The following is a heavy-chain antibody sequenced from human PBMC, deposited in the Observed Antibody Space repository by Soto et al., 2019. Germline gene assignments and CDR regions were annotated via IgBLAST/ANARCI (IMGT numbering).Heavy chain of an antibody. D-gene: IGHD3-10*01. V-gene: IGHV3-7*01. J-gene: IGHJ6*02. CDR1: GVTCRSYL. Sequence: GGSLRLSCAASGVTCRSYLMSWVRQAPGKGLGWVANIKEDGSEKYYVDSVKGRFTISRDNAKNSLYLQMSRLRVEDTAVYYCARFGSGSYYYYYGMDVWGQGTTVTVSS. CDR3: ARFGSGSYYYYYGMDV. CDR2: IKEDGSEK.